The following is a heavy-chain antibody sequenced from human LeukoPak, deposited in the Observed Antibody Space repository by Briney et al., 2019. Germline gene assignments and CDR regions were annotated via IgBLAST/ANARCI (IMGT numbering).Heavy chain of an antibody. Sequence: GASVKVSCKASGYTFSSYDINCVRQATGQPPEWMGWMNPNSGNTGNAQKFQGRVTMTRNSSITTAYMELSSLRSEDTAVYYCARALSLTTDSYYYRDVWGKGDTVTVS. J-gene: IGHJ6*03. CDR1: GYTFSSYD. CDR3: ARALSLTTDSYYYRDV. V-gene: IGHV1-8*02. CDR2: MNPNSGNT. D-gene: IGHD3-9*01.